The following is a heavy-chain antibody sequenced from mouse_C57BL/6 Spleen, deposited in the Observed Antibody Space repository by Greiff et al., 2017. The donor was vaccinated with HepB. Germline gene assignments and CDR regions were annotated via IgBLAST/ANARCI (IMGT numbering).Heavy chain of an antibody. CDR2: IDPETGGT. Sequence: VKLMESGAELVRPGASVTLSCKASGYTFTDYEMHWVKQTPVHGLEWIGAIDPETGGTAYNQKFKGKAILTADKSSSTAYMELRSLTSEDSAVYYCTRWNYDYDGYYAMDYWGQGTSVTVSS. CDR3: TRWNYDYDGYYAMDY. CDR1: GYTFTDYE. V-gene: IGHV1-15*01. D-gene: IGHD2-4*01. J-gene: IGHJ4*01.